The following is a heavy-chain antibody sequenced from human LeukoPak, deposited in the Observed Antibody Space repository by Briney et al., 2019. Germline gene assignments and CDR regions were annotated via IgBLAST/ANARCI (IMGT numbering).Heavy chain of an antibody. CDR1: GFTFSSYW. V-gene: IGHV3-7*01. J-gene: IGHJ3*02. CDR2: IKQDGSEK. CDR3: ARDGITMIVDAFDI. D-gene: IGHD3-22*01. Sequence: GGSLRLSCAASGFTFSSYWMSWVRQAPGKGLEWVANIKQDGSEKYYVDSVKGRFTISRDNAKNSLYLQMNSLRAEDTAVYYCARDGITMIVDAFDIWGQGTMVTVSS.